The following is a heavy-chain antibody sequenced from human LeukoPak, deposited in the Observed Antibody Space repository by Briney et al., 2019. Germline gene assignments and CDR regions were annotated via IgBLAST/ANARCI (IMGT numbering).Heavy chain of an antibody. CDR1: GFTFSSYA. V-gene: IGHV3-23*01. CDR2: ISGSGGST. Sequence: PGGSLRLSCAASGFTFSSYAMSWVRQAPGKGLEWVSAISGSGGSTYYADSVKGRFTISRDNSKNTLYLQMNSLRAEDTAVYYCARDLTTTMVRGVILPFDYWGQGTLVTVSS. J-gene: IGHJ4*02. CDR3: ARDLTTTMVRGVILPFDY. D-gene: IGHD3-10*01.